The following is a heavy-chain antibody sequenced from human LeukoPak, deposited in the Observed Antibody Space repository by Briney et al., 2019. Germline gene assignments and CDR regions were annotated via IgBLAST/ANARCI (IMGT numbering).Heavy chain of an antibody. V-gene: IGHV4-61*02. D-gene: IGHD3-16*01. J-gene: IGHJ3*02. CDR1: GGSISSGSYY. CDR3: ARTPFGSRAFDI. Sequence: SETLSLTCTVSGGSISSGSYYWSWIRQPAGKGLEWIGRIYTSGSTNYNPSLKSRVTISVDTSKNQFSLKLSSVTAADTAVYYCARTPFGSRAFDIWGQGTMVTVSS. CDR2: IYTSGST.